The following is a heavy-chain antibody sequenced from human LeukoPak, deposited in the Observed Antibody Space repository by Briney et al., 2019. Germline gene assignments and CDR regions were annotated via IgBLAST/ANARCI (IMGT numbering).Heavy chain of an antibody. CDR3: ARARRITMVRELDFDY. D-gene: IGHD3-10*01. Sequence: GGSLRLFCAASGFTFSKYEVNWVRQAPGEGLEGVSYINRSVSAIYSEDSVKGRFTISRYNDKNSLYLRMNSLRAGDTGVYYCARARRITMVRELDFDYWGQGTLVTVSS. CDR1: GFTFSKYE. J-gene: IGHJ4*02. V-gene: IGHV3-48*03. CDR2: INRSVSAI.